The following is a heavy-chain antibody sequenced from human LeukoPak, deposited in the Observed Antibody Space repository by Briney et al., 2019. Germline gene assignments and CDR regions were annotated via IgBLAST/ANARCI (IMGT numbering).Heavy chain of an antibody. V-gene: IGHV4-59*01. CDR3: ARWVGATVFDY. D-gene: IGHD1-26*01. J-gene: IGHJ4*02. Sequence: PSETLSLTCTVSGGSIRSYYWCWSRQPPGKGLEWVGYIYYSGSTNYNPSLKSRVTISVDTSKNQFSLKLSSVTAADTAVYYCARWVGATVFDYWGQGTLVTVSS. CDR1: GGSIRSYY. CDR2: IYYSGST.